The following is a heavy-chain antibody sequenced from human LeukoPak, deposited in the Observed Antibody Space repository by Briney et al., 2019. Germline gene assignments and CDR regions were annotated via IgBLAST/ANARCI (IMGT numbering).Heavy chain of an antibody. CDR1: GGTFTTYV. J-gene: IGHJ5*01. D-gene: IGHD3-16*02. CDR3: ARTFYDYVWGNYRRFDS. CDR2: VIPVYGTS. Sequence: GSSLTVSCKPSGGTFTTYVTSWGRHAPGQGLEWMGGVIPVYGTSNYAQAFQGRVTITSDESASAAYMELSRLRSDDTAVYYCARTFYDYVWGNYRRFDSWGQGTLVTVSS. V-gene: IGHV1-69*01.